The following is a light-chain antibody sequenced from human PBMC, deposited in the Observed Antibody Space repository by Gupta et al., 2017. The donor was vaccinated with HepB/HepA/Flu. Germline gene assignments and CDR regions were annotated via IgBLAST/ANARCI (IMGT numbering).Light chain of an antibody. J-gene: IGKJ1*01. CDR1: QSVRNY. V-gene: IGKV1-39*01. CDR3: QQTYTAPWT. CDR2: AAS. Sequence: DIQMTQSPSSLSAFVGDRVTITCRASQSVRNYLNWYQQKPGKAPNLLIYAASNLQSGVPSRFSGSGSGTDFTLTVSSLQPEDFATYYCQQTYTAPWTFGQGTKVEI.